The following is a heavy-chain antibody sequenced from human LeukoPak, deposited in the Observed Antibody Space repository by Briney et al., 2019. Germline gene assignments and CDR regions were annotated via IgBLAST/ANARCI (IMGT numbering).Heavy chain of an antibody. CDR2: INPNSGGT. D-gene: IGHD6-13*01. V-gene: IGHV1-2*02. CDR1: GYTFTSYG. J-gene: IGHJ4*02. CDR3: ARARRRDIAAAGKDY. Sequence: ASVKVSCKASGYTFTSYGISWVRQAPGQGLEWMGWINPNSGGTNYAQKFQGRVTMTRDTSISTAYMELSRLRSDDTAVYYCARARRRDIAAAGKDYWGQGTLVTVSS.